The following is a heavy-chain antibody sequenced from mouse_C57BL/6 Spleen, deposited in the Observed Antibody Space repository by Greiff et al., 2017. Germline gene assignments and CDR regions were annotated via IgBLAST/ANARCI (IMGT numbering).Heavy chain of an antibody. J-gene: IGHJ3*01. CDR1: GYTFTSYW. Sequence: QVQLQQPGAELVMPGASVKLSCKASGYTFTSYWMHWVKQRPGQGLEWIGEIDPSDSYTNYNQKFKGKSTLTVDKSSSTAYMQLSSLTSEDSAVYYCAREGYDGSSGLAYWGQGTLVTVSA. V-gene: IGHV1-69*01. D-gene: IGHD1-1*01. CDR3: AREGYDGSSGLAY. CDR2: IDPSDSYT.